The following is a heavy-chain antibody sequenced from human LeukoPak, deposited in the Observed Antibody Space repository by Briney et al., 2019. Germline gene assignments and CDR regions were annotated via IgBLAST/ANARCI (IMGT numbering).Heavy chain of an antibody. D-gene: IGHD3-10*01. CDR2: ISGDGDST. CDR1: GFSFRSHA. J-gene: IGHJ4*02. Sequence: GGSLRLSCSASGFSFRSHAMHWVRQAPGEGLEYVSAISGDGDSTYYADSVKGRLTISRDNSKNTLYLQMSSLRAEDTAVYYCVKGRYGSGSYFDYWGQGTLVTVSS. V-gene: IGHV3-64D*09. CDR3: VKGRYGSGSYFDY.